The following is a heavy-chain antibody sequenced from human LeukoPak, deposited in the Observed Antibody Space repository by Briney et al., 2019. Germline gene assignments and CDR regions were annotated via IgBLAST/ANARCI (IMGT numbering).Heavy chain of an antibody. D-gene: IGHD3-10*01. Sequence: GGSLRLSCAASGFTFSSYAMHWVRQAPGKGLEYVSAISSNGGSTYYANSVKGRFTISRDNSKNTLYLQMGSLRAEDMAVYYCASHYYGSGKLEYWGQGTLVTVSS. CDR1: GFTFSSYA. V-gene: IGHV3-64*01. J-gene: IGHJ4*02. CDR2: ISSNGGST. CDR3: ASHYYGSGKLEY.